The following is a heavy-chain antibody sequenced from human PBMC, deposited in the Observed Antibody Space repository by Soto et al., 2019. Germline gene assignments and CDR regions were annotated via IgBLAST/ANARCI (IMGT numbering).Heavy chain of an antibody. CDR3: AGCGGATVTTYGFDP. CDR2: ISSSSGYM. D-gene: IGHD4-17*01. J-gene: IGHJ5*02. V-gene: IGHV3-21*02. CDR1: GFTFSSYS. Sequence: EVQLVESGGGLVKPGGSLRLSCAASGFTFSSYSMNWVRQAPGKGLEWVSSISSSSGYMYYADSVKGRFTISRDNAKNSLYLQMNSLRAEDTAVYYCAGCGGATVTTYGFDPWGQGTLVTVSS.